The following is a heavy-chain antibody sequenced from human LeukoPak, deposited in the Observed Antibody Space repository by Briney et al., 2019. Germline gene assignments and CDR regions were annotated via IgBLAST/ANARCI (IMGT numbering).Heavy chain of an antibody. CDR1: GGSISVYY. D-gene: IGHD1-1*01. CDR3: ARGRYTFDY. Sequence: SETLSLTCTVSGGSISVYYWTWIRQPPGKGLEYIGYIYYSGSTNHNPSLKSRVTISVDTSKNQFSLKLSSVTAADTAVYYCARGRYTFDYWGQGTLVTVSS. J-gene: IGHJ4*02. V-gene: IGHV4-59*01. CDR2: IYYSGST.